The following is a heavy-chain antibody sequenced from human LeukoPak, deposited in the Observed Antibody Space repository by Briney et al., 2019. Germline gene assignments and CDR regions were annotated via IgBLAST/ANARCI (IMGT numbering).Heavy chain of an antibody. D-gene: IGHD6-13*01. CDR3: ATMGQRYSSWYTLHRDYGMDV. J-gene: IGHJ6*02. CDR1: GYTLTELS. Sequence: GASVKVSCKVSGYTLTELSMHWVRQAPGKGLEWMGGFGPEDGETIYAQKFQGRVTMTEDTSTDTAYMELSSLRSEDTAVYYCATMGQRYSSWYTLHRDYGMDVWGQGTTVTVSS. V-gene: IGHV1-24*01. CDR2: FGPEDGET.